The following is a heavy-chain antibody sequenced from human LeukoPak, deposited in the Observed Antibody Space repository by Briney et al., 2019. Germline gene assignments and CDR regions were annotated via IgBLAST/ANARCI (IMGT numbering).Heavy chain of an antibody. V-gene: IGHV1-24*01. CDR1: GYTLTELS. D-gene: IGHD6-13*01. CDR3: ATGSFSSWPNWFDP. J-gene: IGHJ5*02. Sequence: ASVKVSCKVSGYTLTELSMHWVRQAPGKGLEWMGGFDPEDGETIYAQKFQGGVTMTEDTSTDTAYMELSSLRSEDTAVYYCATGSFSSWPNWFDPWGQGTLVTVSS. CDR2: FDPEDGET.